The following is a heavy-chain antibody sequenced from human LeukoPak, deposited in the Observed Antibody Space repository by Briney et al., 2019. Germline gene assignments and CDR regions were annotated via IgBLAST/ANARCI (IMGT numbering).Heavy chain of an antibody. D-gene: IGHD3-22*01. Sequence: ASVKVSCKASGYTFTGYYMHWVRQAPGPGLEWMGWINPNSGGTNYAQKFQGRVTMTRDTSISTAYMELSRLRSDDTAVYYCARDYYDSSGYYYPLHFDYWGQGTLVTVSS. CDR3: ARDYYDSSGYYYPLHFDY. CDR2: INPNSGGT. CDR1: GYTFTGYY. J-gene: IGHJ4*02. V-gene: IGHV1-2*02.